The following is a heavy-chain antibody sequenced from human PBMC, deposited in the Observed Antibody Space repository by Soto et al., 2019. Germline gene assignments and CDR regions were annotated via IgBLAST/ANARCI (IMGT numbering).Heavy chain of an antibody. J-gene: IGHJ4*02. CDR3: VRDGLDYYDTERLYFDN. Sequence: LRLSCAASGFNFLTYSLSWVRQAPGKGLEWVASISSSAVYVDYADSMKGRFTISRDNAKNLLHLQMTSLRAEDTATYHCVRDGLDYYDTERLYFDNWGQGTLVTVSS. CDR1: GFNFLTYS. D-gene: IGHD3-22*01. V-gene: IGHV3-21*01. CDR2: ISSSAVYV.